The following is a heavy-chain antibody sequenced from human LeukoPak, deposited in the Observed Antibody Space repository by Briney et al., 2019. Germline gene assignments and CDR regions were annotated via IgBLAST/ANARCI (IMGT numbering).Heavy chain of an antibody. Sequence: PSETLSLTCAVYGGSFSGYYWSWIRQPPGKGLEWIGEINHSGSTSYNPSLKSRVTISVDTSKNQFSLKLSSVTAADTAVYYCAREMATIITTGNDAFDIWGQGTVVTVSS. CDR2: INHSGST. CDR3: AREMATIITTGNDAFDI. V-gene: IGHV4-34*01. CDR1: GGSFSGYY. D-gene: IGHD5-24*01. J-gene: IGHJ3*02.